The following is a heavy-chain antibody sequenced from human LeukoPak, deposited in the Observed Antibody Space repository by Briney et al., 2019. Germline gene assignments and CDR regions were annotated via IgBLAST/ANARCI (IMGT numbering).Heavy chain of an antibody. CDR3: ARGHYYYGSGSQSFDY. J-gene: IGHJ4*02. Sequence: PSQTLSLTCTVSGGSISSGGYYWSWIHQHPGKGLEWIGYIYYSGSTYYNPSLKSRVTISVDTSKNQFSLKLSSVTAADTAVYYCARGHYYYGSGSQSFDYWGQGTLVTVSS. D-gene: IGHD3-10*01. CDR1: GGSISSGGYY. V-gene: IGHV4-31*03. CDR2: IYYSGST.